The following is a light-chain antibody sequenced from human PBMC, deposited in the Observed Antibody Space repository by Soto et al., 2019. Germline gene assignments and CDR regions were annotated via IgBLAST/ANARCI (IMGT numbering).Light chain of an antibody. J-gene: IGKJ5*01. V-gene: IGKV1-9*01. CDR3: QQRKSYPIT. Sequence: DIQLTQSPSFLSASVGDRVTITCRASQGINTYLAWYQQKPGKAPKLLLFAAYTLQNGVPSRISGSGSGTELTVTITSLQPEDFSTYYCQQRKSYPITFGQGPRLEIK. CDR1: QGINTY. CDR2: AAY.